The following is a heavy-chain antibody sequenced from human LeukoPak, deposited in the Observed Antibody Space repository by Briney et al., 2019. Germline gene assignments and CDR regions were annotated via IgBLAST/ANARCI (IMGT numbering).Heavy chain of an antibody. D-gene: IGHD6-13*01. Sequence: PGGSLRLSCVASGFTFSDYWMNWVRQAPGKGLEWVSGISGSGGSTYYADSVKGRVTISRDNSKNTLYLQMNSLRAEDTAVYYCAKDLSSSWNYFDYWGQGTLVTVSS. V-gene: IGHV3-23*01. CDR3: AKDLSSSWNYFDY. CDR2: ISGSGGST. J-gene: IGHJ4*02. CDR1: GFTFSDYW.